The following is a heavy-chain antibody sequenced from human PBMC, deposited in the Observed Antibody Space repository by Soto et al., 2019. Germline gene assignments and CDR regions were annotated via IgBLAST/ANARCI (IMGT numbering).Heavy chain of an antibody. CDR1: GFTFSSYD. V-gene: IGHV3-13*04. CDR2: IGTAGDT. CDR3: AKDTLRGGWAAAGPLDY. D-gene: IGHD6-13*01. J-gene: IGHJ4*02. Sequence: GGSLRLSCAASGFTFSSYDMHWVRQATGKGLEWVSAIGTAGDTYYPGSVKGRFTISRENAKNTLYLQMNSLRAEDTAVYYCAKDTLRGGWAAAGPLDYWGQGTLVTVSS.